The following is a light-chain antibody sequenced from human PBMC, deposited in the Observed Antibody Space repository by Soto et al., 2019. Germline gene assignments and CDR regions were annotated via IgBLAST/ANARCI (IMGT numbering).Light chain of an antibody. CDR3: SSYAGSNNFYV. CDR1: SSNIGSNT. J-gene: IGLJ1*01. V-gene: IGLV1-44*01. Sequence: QSVLTQPPSASGTPGQRVTISCSGSSSNIGSNTVNWYQQLPGTAPTLLIYYNNQRPSGVPDRFSGSKSGTSASLAISGLQAEDEADYYCSSYAGSNNFYVFGTGTKLTVL. CDR2: YNN.